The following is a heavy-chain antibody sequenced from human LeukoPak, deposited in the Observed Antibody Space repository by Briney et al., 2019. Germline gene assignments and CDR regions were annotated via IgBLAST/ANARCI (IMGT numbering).Heavy chain of an antibody. CDR2: INPSGGST. J-gene: IGHJ3*02. CDR3: ARDLVVDAFDI. Sequence: ASVKVSCKASGYTFTSYYMHWVRQAPGQGLEWMGIINPSGGSTSYAQKFQGRVTMTRDMSTSTVYMELSSLRSEDTAVYYCARDLVVDAFDIWGQGTMVTVPS. CDR1: GYTFTSYY. D-gene: IGHD2-15*01. V-gene: IGHV1-46*01.